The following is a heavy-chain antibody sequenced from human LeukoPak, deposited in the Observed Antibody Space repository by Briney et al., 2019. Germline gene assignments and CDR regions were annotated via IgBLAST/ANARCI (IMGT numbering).Heavy chain of an antibody. D-gene: IGHD4-17*01. J-gene: IGHJ4*02. CDR1: GYSISSGYY. V-gene: IGHV4-38-2*02. CDR3: ARVPTVSGFDY. Sequence: SETLSLTCTVSGYSISSGYYWGWIRQPPGKGLEWIGSIYHSGSTYYNPSLKSRVTISVDTSKNQFSLKLSSVTAADTAVYYCARVPTVSGFDYWGQGTLVTVSS. CDR2: IYHSGST.